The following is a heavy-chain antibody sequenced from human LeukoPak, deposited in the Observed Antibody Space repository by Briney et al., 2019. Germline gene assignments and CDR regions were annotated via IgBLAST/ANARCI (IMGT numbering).Heavy chain of an antibody. Sequence: ASVKVSCKASGYRFTSYYMHCVRQAPGQGLEWMGIINPSGGTTSYAQKFQGRVTMTRDMSTSTVYMELSSLRSEDTAVYYCARGPGYCSGGSCYALYYFDYWGQGTLVTVSS. CDR2: INPSGGTT. V-gene: IGHV1-46*01. J-gene: IGHJ4*02. CDR3: ARGPGYCSGGSCYALYYFDY. CDR1: GYRFTSYY. D-gene: IGHD2-15*01.